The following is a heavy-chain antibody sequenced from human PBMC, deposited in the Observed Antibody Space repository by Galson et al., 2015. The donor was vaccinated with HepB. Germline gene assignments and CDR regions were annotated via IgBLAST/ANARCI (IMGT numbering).Heavy chain of an antibody. J-gene: IGHJ2*01. Sequence: SVKVSCKASGYTFTSYYMHWVRQAPGQGLEWMGIINPSGGSTSYAQKLQGRVTMTRDTSTSTVYMELSSLRSEDTAVYYCARDNTPHWYFDLWGRGTLVTVSS. D-gene: IGHD2-15*01. V-gene: IGHV1-46*04. CDR2: INPSGGST. CDR3: ARDNTPHWYFDL. CDR1: GYTFTSYY.